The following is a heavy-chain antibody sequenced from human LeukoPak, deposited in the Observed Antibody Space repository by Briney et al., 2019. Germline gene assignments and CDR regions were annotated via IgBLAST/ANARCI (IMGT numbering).Heavy chain of an antibody. Sequence: ASVKVSCKASGYTFTGYYMHWVRQAPGQGLEWMGWINPNSGGTNYAQKFQGRVTMTRDTSISTAYMELSRLRSDDTAVYYCARELYDSSSDAFDIWGQGTMVTVSS. CDR2: INPNSGGT. CDR1: GYTFTGYY. CDR3: ARELYDSSSDAFDI. J-gene: IGHJ3*02. V-gene: IGHV1-2*02. D-gene: IGHD3-22*01.